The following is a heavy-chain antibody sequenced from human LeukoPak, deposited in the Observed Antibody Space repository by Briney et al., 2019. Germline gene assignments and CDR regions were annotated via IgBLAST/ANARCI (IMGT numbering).Heavy chain of an antibody. CDR3: SRDFNGRNDF. Sequence: GGSLRLSCAASGFTLSSNWMDWVGHGPGKGMVWVSRINPDGSRTDYAESVKGRFTISRDNAKNTLSLEMNSLGDEDTAVYYCSRDFNGRNDFWGQGTLVTVSS. D-gene: IGHD1-14*01. CDR1: GFTLSSNW. J-gene: IGHJ4*02. V-gene: IGHV3-74*01. CDR2: INPDGSRT.